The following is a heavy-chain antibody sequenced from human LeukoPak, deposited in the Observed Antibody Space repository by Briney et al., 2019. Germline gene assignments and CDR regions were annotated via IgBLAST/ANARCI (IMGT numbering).Heavy chain of an antibody. Sequence: ASVKVSCKASGYTLTSYGISWVRQAPGQGLEWMGCISAYNGNKNYAQKLQGRVTMTTDTSTSTAYMELRSLRSDDTAVYYCASPSLLWFGDDYYYYGMDVWGQGTTVTVSS. D-gene: IGHD3-10*01. CDR2: ISAYNGNK. CDR3: ASPSLLWFGDDYYYYGMDV. V-gene: IGHV1-18*01. CDR1: GYTLTSYG. J-gene: IGHJ6*02.